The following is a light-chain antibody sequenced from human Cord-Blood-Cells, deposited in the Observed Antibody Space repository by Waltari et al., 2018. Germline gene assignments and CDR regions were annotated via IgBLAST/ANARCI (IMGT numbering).Light chain of an antibody. J-gene: IGLJ3*02. CDR1: SSDVGSYNL. CDR3: CSYAGSSTWV. V-gene: IGLV2-23*01. Sequence: QSALTQPASVSGSPGQSITISCTGTSSDVGSYNLVSWYQQHPGKAPKLMIYEGSKRRSGVSNGFSGSRAGNTASLTISGRQAEDEADYYCCSYAGSSTWVFGGGTKLTVL. CDR2: EGS.